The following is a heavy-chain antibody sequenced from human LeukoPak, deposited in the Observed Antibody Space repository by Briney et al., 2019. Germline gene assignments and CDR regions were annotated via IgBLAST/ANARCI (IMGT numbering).Heavy chain of an antibody. D-gene: IGHD2-2*01. CDR2: TYYRSKWYN. CDR3: ARSSTSWPTRPFDP. V-gene: IGHV6-1*01. J-gene: IGHJ5*02. Sequence: SQTLSLTCAISGDSVSSNIAAWNWIRQSPSRGLEWLGRTYYRSKWYNDYAVSVKSRITINPDTSKNRFSLQLNSVTPEDTAVYYCARSSTSWPTRPFDPWGQGTLVTVSS. CDR1: GDSVSSNIAA.